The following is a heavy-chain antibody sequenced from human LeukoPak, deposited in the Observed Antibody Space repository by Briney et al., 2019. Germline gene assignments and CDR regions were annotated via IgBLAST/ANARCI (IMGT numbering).Heavy chain of an antibody. CDR2: IRRKAHGGTT. CDR1: GFTFSDYY. V-gene: IGHV3-49*03. Sequence: SLRLSCAASGFTFSDYYMSWIRQAPGKGLEWVSFIRRKAHGGTTEYAASVKGRFSSSRDDTKGIAYLQMNSLKTEDTAVYFCTRVTYYYDNSGYFHFDSWGQGSLVTVSS. D-gene: IGHD3-22*01. J-gene: IGHJ4*02. CDR3: TRVTYYYDNSGYFHFDS.